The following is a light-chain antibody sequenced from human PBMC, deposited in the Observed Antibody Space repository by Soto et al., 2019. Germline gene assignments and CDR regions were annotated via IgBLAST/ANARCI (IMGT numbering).Light chain of an antibody. CDR3: QQRSNWPLT. J-gene: IGKJ1*01. V-gene: IGKV3-11*01. CDR2: DAS. Sequence: EIVLTQSPATLSLSPGERATHSSRASQSVSNYFAWYQQKPGKAPRLLIYDASKRATGIPARFSGSGSGTGFTLTTSSLEPEDFAVYYCQQRSNWPLTFGQGTKVDIK. CDR1: QSVSNY.